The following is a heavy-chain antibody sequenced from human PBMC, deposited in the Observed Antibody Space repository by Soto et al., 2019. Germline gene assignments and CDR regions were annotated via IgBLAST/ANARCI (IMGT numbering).Heavy chain of an antibody. CDR2: IIPIFGTA. CDR3: ARDRSDYYYGMDV. D-gene: IGHD3-3*01. J-gene: IGHJ6*02. V-gene: IGHV1-69*06. CDR1: GGTFSSYA. Sequence: SVKVSCKASGGTFSSYAISWVRQAPGQGLEWMGGIIPIFGTANYAQKFQGRVTITADKSTSTAYMELSSLRSEDTAVYYCARDRSDYYYGMDVWGQGTTVTVSS.